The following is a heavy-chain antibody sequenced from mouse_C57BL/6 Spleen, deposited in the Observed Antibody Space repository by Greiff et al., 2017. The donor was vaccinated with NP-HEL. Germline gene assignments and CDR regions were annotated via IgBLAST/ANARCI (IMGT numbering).Heavy chain of an antibody. D-gene: IGHD1-1*01. CDR2: IYPGDGDT. V-gene: IGHV1-82*01. Sequence: LVESGPELVKPGASVKISCKASGYAFSSSWMNWVKQRPGKGLEWIGRIYPGDGDTNYNGKFKGKATLTADKSSSTAYMQLSSLTSEDSAVYFCAILRYYYGSSYLYAMDYWGQGTSVTVSS. CDR1: GYAFSSSW. CDR3: AILRYYYGSSYLYAMDY. J-gene: IGHJ4*01.